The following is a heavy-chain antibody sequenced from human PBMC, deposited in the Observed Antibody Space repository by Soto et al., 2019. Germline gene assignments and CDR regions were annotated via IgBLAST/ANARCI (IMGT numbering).Heavy chain of an antibody. CDR3: ARDYGGDCSGGSCYHKSWVMNWFDP. Sequence: GASVKVSCKASGYTFTSYYMHWVRQAPGQGLEWMGIINPSGGSTSYAQKFQGRVTMTRDTSTSTVYMELSSLRSEDTAVYYCARDYGGDCSGGSCYHKSWVMNWFDPWGQGTLVTVSS. J-gene: IGHJ5*02. D-gene: IGHD2-15*01. CDR2: INPSGGST. V-gene: IGHV1-46*03. CDR1: GYTFTSYY.